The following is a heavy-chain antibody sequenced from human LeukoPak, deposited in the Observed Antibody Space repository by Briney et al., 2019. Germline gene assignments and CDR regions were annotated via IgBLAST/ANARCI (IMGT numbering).Heavy chain of an antibody. CDR1: GFTLDDYA. D-gene: IGHD3-3*01. CDR2: ISSNSDAV. V-gene: IGHV3-9*01. CDR3: AKDRWTIFGVSSGVGWFDP. J-gene: IGHJ5*02. Sequence: PGGSLRLSCAASGFTLDDYAMHWVRQRPGKGVEWVSGISSNSDAVAYADSLKGRFTISRDNAKNSLYLQMNSLRDEDTAFYYCAKDRWTIFGVSSGVGWFDPWGKGTLVSVSS.